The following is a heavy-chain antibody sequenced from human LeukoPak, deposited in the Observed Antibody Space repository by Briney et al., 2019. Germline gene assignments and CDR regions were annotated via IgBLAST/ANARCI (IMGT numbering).Heavy chain of an antibody. CDR1: GYTFTGYY. D-gene: IGHD6-6*01. V-gene: IGHV1-18*04. J-gene: IGHJ4*02. Sequence: ASVKVSCKASGYTFTGYYMHWVRQAPGQGLEWMGWISAYNGNTNYAQKLQGRVTMTTDTSTSTAYMELRSLRSDDTAVYYCAREGKPSIADDYWGQGTLVTVSS. CDR2: ISAYNGNT. CDR3: AREGKPSIADDY.